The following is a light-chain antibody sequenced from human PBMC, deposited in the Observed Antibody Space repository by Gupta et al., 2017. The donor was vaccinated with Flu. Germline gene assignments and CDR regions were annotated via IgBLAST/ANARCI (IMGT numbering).Light chain of an antibody. CDR2: GAS. CDR1: RSIYGW. J-gene: IGKJ1*01. V-gene: IGKV1-12*01. CDR3: QQAHSFPRT. Sequence: GDRVTIACRASRSIYGWLAWYQQKPVQAPKLLIYGASALQSGVPSRFSGSGSGTDFTLTISRLQPEDVATYYCQQAHSFPRTFGQGTKVEI.